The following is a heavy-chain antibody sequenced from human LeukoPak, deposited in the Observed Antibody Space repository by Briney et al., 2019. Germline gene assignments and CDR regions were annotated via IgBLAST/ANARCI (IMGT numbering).Heavy chain of an antibody. CDR1: GGSFNGYY. CDR3: ARDVAVAGSAEAIDY. J-gene: IGHJ4*02. Sequence: PSETLSLTCAVYGGSFNGYYWSWIRQPPGKGLEWIGEINHSGSTNYNPSLKSRVTISVDTSKNQFSLKLSSVTAADTAVYYCARDVAVAGSAEAIDYWGQGTLVTVSS. D-gene: IGHD6-19*01. CDR2: INHSGST. V-gene: IGHV4-34*01.